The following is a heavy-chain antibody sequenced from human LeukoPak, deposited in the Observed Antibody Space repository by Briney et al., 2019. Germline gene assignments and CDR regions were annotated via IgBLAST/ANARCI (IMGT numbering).Heavy chain of an antibody. CDR1: GFSLSTVW. J-gene: IGHJ4*02. Sequence: GGSLRLSCAASGFSLSTVWMSWVRQAPGKGLEWVANIKQDGSDKYYVDSVKGRFTISRDNAKNSLYLQMTSLRAEDTAVYYCARDPYDSSWGLCYFDYWGQGNLVTVSS. CDR3: ARDPYDSSWGLCYFDY. D-gene: IGHD3-22*01. V-gene: IGHV3-7*04. CDR2: IKQDGSDK.